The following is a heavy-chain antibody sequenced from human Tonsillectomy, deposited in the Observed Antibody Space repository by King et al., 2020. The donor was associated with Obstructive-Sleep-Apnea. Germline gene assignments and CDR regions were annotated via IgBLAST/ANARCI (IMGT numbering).Heavy chain of an antibody. D-gene: IGHD6-19*01. Sequence: LQLQESGPGLVKPSETLSLTCTVSGGSISSSSYYWGWIRQPPGKGLEWMGSIYYSGSTYYNPSLKSRVTLSVDTSKSQLSLQLRSVTAAATAVYYCARVSLPSGLAVAGTGWFDPWGQGTLVTVSS. J-gene: IGHJ5*02. CDR3: ARVSLPSGLAVAGTGWFDP. V-gene: IGHV4-39*07. CDR1: GGSISSSSYY. CDR2: IYYSGST.